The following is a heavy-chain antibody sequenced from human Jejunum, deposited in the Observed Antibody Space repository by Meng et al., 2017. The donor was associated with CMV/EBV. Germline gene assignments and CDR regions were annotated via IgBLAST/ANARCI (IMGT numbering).Heavy chain of an antibody. Sequence: GFTFRNHWMSWVRQAPGKGLEWVAHIKQDGSEKYYVDSVKRRFTISRDNAKNSLYLRMNSLRAEDTAVYYCARSASIASRNNWFDPWGQGTLVTVSS. CDR1: GFTFRNHW. D-gene: IGHD6-6*01. CDR3: ARSASIASRNNWFDP. V-gene: IGHV3-7*01. J-gene: IGHJ5*02. CDR2: IKQDGSEK.